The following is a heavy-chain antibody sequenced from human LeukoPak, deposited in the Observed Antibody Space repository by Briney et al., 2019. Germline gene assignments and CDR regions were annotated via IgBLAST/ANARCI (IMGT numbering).Heavy chain of an antibody. CDR3: TTDPGQWGAFDI. J-gene: IGHJ3*02. CDR1: GFTFSNAW. V-gene: IGHV3-15*01. D-gene: IGHD1-26*01. Sequence: GGSLRLSCAASGFTFSNAWMSWVRQAPGKGLEWVGRIKSKTDGGTTDYAAPVKGRFTISRDDSKNTPYLQMNSLKTEDTAVYYCTTDPGQWGAFDIWGQGTMVTVSS. CDR2: IKSKTDGGTT.